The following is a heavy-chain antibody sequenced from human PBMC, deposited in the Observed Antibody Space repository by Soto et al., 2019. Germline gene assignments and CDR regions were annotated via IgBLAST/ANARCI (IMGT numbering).Heavy chain of an antibody. J-gene: IGHJ6*02. CDR2: IIPIFGTA. CDR1: GGTFSSYA. CDR3: AGVFCGSYATYYYGRDV. Sequence: SVKVSCKASGGTFSSYAISWVRQAPGQGLEWMGGIIPIFGTANYAQKFQGRVTITADKSTSTAYMELSSLRSEDTAVYYCAGVFCGSYATYYYGRDVWGQGTTVTVSS. V-gene: IGHV1-69*06. D-gene: IGHD1-26*01.